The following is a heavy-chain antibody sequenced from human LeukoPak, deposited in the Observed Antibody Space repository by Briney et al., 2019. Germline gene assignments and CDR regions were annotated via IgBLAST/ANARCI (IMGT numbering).Heavy chain of an antibody. CDR3: ARGGYGGNSYAFDI. V-gene: IGHV4-30-2*01. CDR1: GDSISSGGYS. CDR2: IYRSGST. J-gene: IGHJ3*02. D-gene: IGHD4-23*01. Sequence: SETLSLTCAVSGDSISSGGYSWSWIRLPPGTGLEWIGYIYRSGSTSYNPSLKSRVTISIDRSKNQFSLKLSSMTAADTAVYYCARGGYGGNSYAFDIWGQGTMVTVSS.